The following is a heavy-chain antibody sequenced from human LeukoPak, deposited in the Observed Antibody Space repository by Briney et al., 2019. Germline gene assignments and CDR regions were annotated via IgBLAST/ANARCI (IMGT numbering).Heavy chain of an antibody. D-gene: IGHD6-13*01. J-gene: IGHJ6*02. CDR2: ISLNSGSI. CDR1: GFTFDDYA. V-gene: IGHV3-9*01. CDR3: AKDTVAAAGKGGYYYYYGMDV. Sequence: GGSLRLSCAASGFTFDDYAMHWVRQAPGKGLEWVSGISLNSGSIGYADSVKGRFTISRDNAKNSLYLQMNSLRAEDTALYYCAKDTVAAAGKGGYYYYYGMDVWGQGTTVTVSS.